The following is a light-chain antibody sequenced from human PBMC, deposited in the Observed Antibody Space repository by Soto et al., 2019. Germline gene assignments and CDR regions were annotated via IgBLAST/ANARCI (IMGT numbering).Light chain of an antibody. V-gene: IGKV3-20*01. Sequence: EIVLTQSPGTLSLSPGERAILSCRASQSVSSDSLAWYRQKPGQAPRLLVYDASSRATGIPDRFSGSGSGTDFTITIGRLEPEDFAVYYCQQYGSAPRTFGQGTKVEIE. CDR2: DAS. CDR3: QQYGSAPRT. J-gene: IGKJ1*01. CDR1: QSVSSDS.